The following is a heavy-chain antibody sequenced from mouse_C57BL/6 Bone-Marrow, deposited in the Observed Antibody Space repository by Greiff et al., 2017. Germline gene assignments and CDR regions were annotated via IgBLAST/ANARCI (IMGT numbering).Heavy chain of an antibody. CDR3: ARWGLIYYDDY. V-gene: IGHV1-55*01. J-gene: IGHJ2*01. Sequence: QVHVKQPGAELVKPGASVKMSCKASGYTFTSYWITWVKQRPGQGLEWIGDIYPGSGSTNYNEKFKSKATLTVDTSSSTAYMQLSSLTSEDSAVYYCARWGLIYYDDYWGQGTTLTVSS. CDR1: GYTFTSYW. CDR2: IYPGSGST. D-gene: IGHD2-4*01.